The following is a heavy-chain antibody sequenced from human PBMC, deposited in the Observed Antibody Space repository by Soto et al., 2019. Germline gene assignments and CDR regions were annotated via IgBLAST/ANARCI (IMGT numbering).Heavy chain of an antibody. CDR2: IYYRGNA. D-gene: IGHD4-17*01. Sequence: SETLSLTCSVSDDSINSDKYYWGWIRQPPGKGLEWIGSIYYRGNAYYNPSLQTRVTISLDTSKSQFSLKLNSVTAADTAVYYCATHPPYGPSEHWGQGTLVTVSS. CDR3: ATHPPYGPSEH. V-gene: IGHV4-39*01. CDR1: DDSINSDKYY. J-gene: IGHJ4*02.